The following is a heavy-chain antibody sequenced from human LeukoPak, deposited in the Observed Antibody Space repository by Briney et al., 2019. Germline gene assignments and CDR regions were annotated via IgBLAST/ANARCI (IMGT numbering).Heavy chain of an antibody. CDR2: IHPNSGGT. Sequence: ASVKVSCKASGYTFTGYYMHWVRQAPGQGLEWMGRIHPNSGGTNYAQKFQGRVTMTRDTSISTAYMELSRLRSDDTAVYYCARSIPPYYDILTGYGPLYWGQGTRVTVSS. V-gene: IGHV1-2*06. CDR1: GYTFTGYY. CDR3: ARSIPPYYDILTGYGPLY. D-gene: IGHD3-9*01. J-gene: IGHJ4*02.